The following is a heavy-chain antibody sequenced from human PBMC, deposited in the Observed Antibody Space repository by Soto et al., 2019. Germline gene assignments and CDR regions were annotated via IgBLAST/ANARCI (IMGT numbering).Heavy chain of an antibody. V-gene: IGHV1-3*01. CDR1: GYTFTSHT. Sequence: QVQLVQSGTEVKKPGASVKISCKASGYTFTSHTIHWVRQAPGQRLEWMAWINVNNDNTKYSHKFQCRVTLTIDTSASTVYMNLSSLRSEDTAVYYCARSSFTAVDYWGQGTLVSVSS. D-gene: IGHD5-18*01. CDR2: INVNNDNT. J-gene: IGHJ4*02. CDR3: ARSSFTAVDY.